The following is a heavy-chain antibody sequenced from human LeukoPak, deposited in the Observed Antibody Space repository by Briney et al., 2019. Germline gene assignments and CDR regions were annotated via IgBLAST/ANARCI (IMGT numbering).Heavy chain of an antibody. J-gene: IGHJ4*02. CDR2: MNQDGSAK. Sequence: GSLRLSCAASGFYFSDCWMSWIRQAPGKGLEWVAHMNQDGSAKYYVDSVKDRFTISRDNAKSSLFLQMSSLRAEDTAVYYCAIWGSWGSNFWGQGTLVSVSS. V-gene: IGHV3-7*01. CDR1: GFYFSDCW. D-gene: IGHD3-16*01. CDR3: AIWGSWGSNF.